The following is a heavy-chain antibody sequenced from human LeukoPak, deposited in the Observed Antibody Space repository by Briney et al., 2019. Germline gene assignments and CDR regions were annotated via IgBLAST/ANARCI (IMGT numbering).Heavy chain of an antibody. Sequence: SETLSLTCTVSGDSIRSYYWSWIRQPPGKGLEWIGYLYDSGSTNYNPSLKSRVTISVDTSKSQFSLKLSSVTAADTAVYYCASQTPYYGMDVWGQGTTVTVSS. V-gene: IGHV4-59*01. CDR3: ASQTPYYGMDV. CDR2: LYDSGST. CDR1: GDSIRSYY. J-gene: IGHJ6*02.